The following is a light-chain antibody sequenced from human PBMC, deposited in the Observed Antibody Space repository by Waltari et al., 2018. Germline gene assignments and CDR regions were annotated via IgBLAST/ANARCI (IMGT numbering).Light chain of an antibody. CDR1: QSIGRS. J-gene: IGKJ1*01. CDR3: QKYERLPAT. CDR2: DIS. Sequence: EIVLTQSPGTLSLSLGVRATLSCRASQSIGRSVVWYQQRPGQAPRLLIYDISRRATGIPDRFSGSGYGTDFSLTIIRLEPEDFAVYYCQKYERLPATFGQGTTVEIK. V-gene: IGKV3-20*01.